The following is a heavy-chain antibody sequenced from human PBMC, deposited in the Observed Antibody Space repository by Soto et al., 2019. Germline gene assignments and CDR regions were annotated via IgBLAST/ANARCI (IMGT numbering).Heavy chain of an antibody. CDR1: GYTFTSYD. CDR2: MNPNSGNT. CDR3: AGEIGSGWYRAYYDGRDV. V-gene: IGHV1-8*01. J-gene: IGHJ6*02. D-gene: IGHD6-19*01. Sequence: QVQLVQSGAEVKKPGASVKVSCKASGYTFTSYDINWVRQATGQGLEWMAWMNPNSGNTGYAQKFQGRVTRTRNSARSTAYMELSGLRSEETAVYYGAGEIGSGWYRAYYDGRDVWGQGTTVTVSS.